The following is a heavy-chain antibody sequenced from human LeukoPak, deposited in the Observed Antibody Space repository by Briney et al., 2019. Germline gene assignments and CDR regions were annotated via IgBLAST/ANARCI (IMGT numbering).Heavy chain of an antibody. D-gene: IGHD3-10*01. CDR2: ISSSGSTI. V-gene: IGHV3-48*03. CDR3: ARDESMVRGAGVY. CDR1: GFAFSSYE. Sequence: GGSLRLSCAASGFAFSSYEMNWVRQAPGKGLEWVSYISSSGSTIYYADSVKGRFTISRDNAKNSLYLQMNSLRAEDTAVYYCARDESMVRGAGVYWGQGTLVTVSS. J-gene: IGHJ4*02.